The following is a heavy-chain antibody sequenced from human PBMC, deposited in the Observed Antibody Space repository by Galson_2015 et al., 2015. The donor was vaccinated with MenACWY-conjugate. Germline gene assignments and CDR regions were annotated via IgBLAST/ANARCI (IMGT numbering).Heavy chain of an antibody. Sequence: SLRLSCAASGFTFSSYSMNWVRQAPGKGLEWVSSISSSSSYIYYADSVKGRFTISRDNAKNSLYLQMNSLRAEDTAVYYCASQAELTPDYYYYYGMDVWGQGTTVTVSS. V-gene: IGHV3-21*01. CDR2: ISSSSSYI. D-gene: IGHD1-7*01. J-gene: IGHJ6*02. CDR3: ASQAELTPDYYYYYGMDV. CDR1: GFTFSSYS.